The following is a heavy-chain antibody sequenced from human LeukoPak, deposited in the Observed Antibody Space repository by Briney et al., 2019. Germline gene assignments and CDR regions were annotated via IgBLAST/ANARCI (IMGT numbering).Heavy chain of an antibody. CDR3: AKARWIAVAGPPRYYFDY. V-gene: IGHV3-30*04. CDR1: GFTFSSYA. CDR2: ISYDGSNK. D-gene: IGHD6-19*01. Sequence: GGSLRLSCAASGFTFSSYAMHWVRQAPGKGLEWVAVISYDGSNKYYADSVKGRFTISRDNSKNTLYLQMNSLGAEDTAVYYCAKARWIAVAGPPRYYFDYWGQGTLVTVSS. J-gene: IGHJ4*02.